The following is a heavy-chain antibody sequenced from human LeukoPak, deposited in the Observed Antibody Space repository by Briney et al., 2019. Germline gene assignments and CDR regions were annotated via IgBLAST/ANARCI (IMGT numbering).Heavy chain of an antibody. CDR3: ARVGYYGSGSYYRDYFEY. J-gene: IGHJ4*02. CDR2: ISNSAIT. V-gene: IGHV4-59*01. Sequence: ASETLSLTCTVSGVSISSYYWTWIRQPPGKGLEWIGFISNSAITDYNPSLKSRVTISIDTSKNQFSLKLNSVTAADTAVYYCARVGYYGSGSYYRDYFEYWGRGTLVTVSS. CDR1: GVSISSYY. D-gene: IGHD3-10*01.